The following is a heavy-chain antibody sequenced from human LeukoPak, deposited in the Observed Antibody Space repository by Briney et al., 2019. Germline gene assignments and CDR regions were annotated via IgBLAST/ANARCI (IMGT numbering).Heavy chain of an antibody. D-gene: IGHD3-3*01. CDR3: ARDWGYDFWGGKKNYFDY. Sequence: ASVKVSCKASGYTFTSYGISWVRQAPGQGLEWMGWISAYNGNTNNAQKFQGRVTMTTDTSTSTAYMELRSLRSDDTAVYYCARDWGYDFWGGKKNYFDYRGQGTLVTVSS. CDR1: GYTFTSYG. V-gene: IGHV1-18*01. CDR2: ISAYNGNT. J-gene: IGHJ4*02.